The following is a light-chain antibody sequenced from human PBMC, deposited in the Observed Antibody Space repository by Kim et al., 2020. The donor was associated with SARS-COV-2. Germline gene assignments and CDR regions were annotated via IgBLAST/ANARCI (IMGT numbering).Light chain of an antibody. CDR3: SSYAGNNNVV. CDR2: EVT. Sequence: GQSVPISCTGTSSDVGCYNYVSWYQQHPGKAPKLMIYEVTKRPSGVPDRFSGSKSGNTASLTVSGLQAEDEADYYCSSYAGNNNVVFGTGTKVTVL. V-gene: IGLV2-8*01. CDR1: SSDVGCYNY. J-gene: IGLJ1*01.